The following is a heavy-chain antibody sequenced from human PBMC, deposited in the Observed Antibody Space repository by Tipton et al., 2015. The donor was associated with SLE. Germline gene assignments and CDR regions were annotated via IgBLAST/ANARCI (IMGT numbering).Heavy chain of an antibody. D-gene: IGHD3-3*01. Sequence: SLRLSCAASGFFFDDYTMHWVRQAPGKGLEWVSFIYSAGTTTYYADSVKGRFTISRDDSKNTLYLQMNSPRDEDTAVYYCAKLGLGVVIDYWGQGTLVTVSS. CDR3: AKLGLGVVIDY. V-gene: IGHV3-23*03. CDR2: IYSAGTTT. CDR1: GFFFDDYT. J-gene: IGHJ4*02.